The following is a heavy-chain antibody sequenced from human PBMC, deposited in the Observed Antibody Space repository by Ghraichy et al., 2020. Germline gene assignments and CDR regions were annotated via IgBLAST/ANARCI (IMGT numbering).Heavy chain of an antibody. Sequence: SETLSLTCAISGDSVFSNSAAWNWIRQSPSRGLEWLGRTYYRSKWYKDYAVSVKSRITVNPDTSKNQFSLQLNSVTPEDTAMYYCARDTEGYYYGSGSYFDYWGQGTLVTVSS. CDR2: TYYRSKWYK. CDR1: GDSVFSNSAA. D-gene: IGHD3-10*01. J-gene: IGHJ4*02. V-gene: IGHV6-1*01. CDR3: ARDTEGYYYGSGSYFDY.